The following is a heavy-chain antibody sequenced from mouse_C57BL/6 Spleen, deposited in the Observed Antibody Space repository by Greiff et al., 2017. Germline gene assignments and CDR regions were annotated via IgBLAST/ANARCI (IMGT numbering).Heavy chain of an antibody. CDR3: AVYPQDAMDY. J-gene: IGHJ4*01. CDR2: IDPSDSET. Sequence: QVQLKQPGAELVRPGSSVKLSCKASGYTFTSYWMHWVKQRPIQGLEWIGNIDPSDSETHYNQKFKDKATLTVDKSSSTAYMQLSSLTSEDSAVYYCAVYPQDAMDYWGQGTSVTVSS. D-gene: IGHD2-1*01. V-gene: IGHV1-52*01. CDR1: GYTFTSYW.